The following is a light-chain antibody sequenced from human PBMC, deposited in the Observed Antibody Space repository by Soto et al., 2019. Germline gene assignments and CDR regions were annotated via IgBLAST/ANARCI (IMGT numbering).Light chain of an antibody. Sequence: MMTQSPATLSVSPWERATLSCRASQSVSIYLAWYQQKPGKARRFLMYGAFTRAPGMPARLSGTGSGREFTLTISSLKCEDFALYYCQQYNDWTLTFGQGTKV. CDR2: GAF. J-gene: IGKJ1*01. V-gene: IGKV3-15*01. CDR3: QQYNDWTLT. CDR1: QSVSIY.